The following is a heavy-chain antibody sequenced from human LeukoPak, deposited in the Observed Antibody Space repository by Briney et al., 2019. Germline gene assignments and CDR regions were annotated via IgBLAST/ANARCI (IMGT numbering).Heavy chain of an antibody. Sequence: GGSLRLSCAASGFTFSSYGMHWVRQAPGKGLEWVAVISYDGSNKYYADSVKGRFTISRDNSKNTLYLQMNSLRAEDTAVYYCAKDITVVRGVIPTDYWGQGTLVTVSS. CDR2: ISYDGSNK. J-gene: IGHJ4*02. CDR1: GFTFSSYG. D-gene: IGHD3-10*01. V-gene: IGHV3-30*18. CDR3: AKDITVVRGVIPTDY.